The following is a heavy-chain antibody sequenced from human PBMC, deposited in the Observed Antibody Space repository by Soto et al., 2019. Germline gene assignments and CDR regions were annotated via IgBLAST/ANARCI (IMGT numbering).Heavy chain of an antibody. Sequence: PGGSLRLSCAASGFTFSSYAMHWVRQAPGKGLEWVAVISYDGSNKYYADSVKGRFTISRDNSKNTLYLQMNSLRAEDTAVYYCARVGSGPVNWGQGALVTVSS. J-gene: IGHJ4*02. CDR2: ISYDGSNK. CDR1: GFTFSSYA. CDR3: ARVGSGPVN. V-gene: IGHV3-30-3*01. D-gene: IGHD6-19*01.